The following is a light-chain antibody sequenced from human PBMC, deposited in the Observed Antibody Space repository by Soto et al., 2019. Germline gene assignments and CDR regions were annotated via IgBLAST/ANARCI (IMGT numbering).Light chain of an antibody. V-gene: IGKV3-20*01. J-gene: IGKJ1*01. CDR3: QQYGSSPWT. CDR2: GAS. Sequence: EIVLTQSPGTLSLSPGEGATLSCRASQSVSSTYLAWYQQQPGQAPRLLIYGASNRATGIPDRFSGSGSGTDFTLTISRLEPEDFAVYYCQQYGSSPWTFGQGTKVDIK. CDR1: QSVSSTY.